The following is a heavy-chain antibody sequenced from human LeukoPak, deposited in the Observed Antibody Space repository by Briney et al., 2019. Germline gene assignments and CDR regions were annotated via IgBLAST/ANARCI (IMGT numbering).Heavy chain of an antibody. D-gene: IGHD6-13*01. V-gene: IGHV3-33*01. CDR1: GFTFSSYG. Sequence: GGSLRLSCAASGFTFSSYGMHWVRQAPGKGLEWVAVTWSDGSRKYYADPVKGRFTISRDNSKDTLYLQMNSLRAEDTAMYYCARGTSGIAAAGYFDYWGQGTLVTVSS. CDR2: TWSDGSRK. J-gene: IGHJ4*02. CDR3: ARGTSGIAAAGYFDY.